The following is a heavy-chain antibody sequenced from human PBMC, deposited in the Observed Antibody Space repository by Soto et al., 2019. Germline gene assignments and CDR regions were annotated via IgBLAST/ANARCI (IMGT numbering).Heavy chain of an antibody. D-gene: IGHD3-3*01. Sequence: SETLSLTCNVSGGSVSDFYWSWIRQSPGKRLEWIGYLYYTGSTNYNPALKSRVTISLDTSKNQFSLKVRSVTAADTAVYYCARGGGYDFRSSQAPPIDVWGQGTTVTVSS. V-gene: IGHV4-59*02. CDR2: LYYTGST. CDR1: GGSVSDFY. J-gene: IGHJ6*02. CDR3: ARGGGYDFRSSQAPPIDV.